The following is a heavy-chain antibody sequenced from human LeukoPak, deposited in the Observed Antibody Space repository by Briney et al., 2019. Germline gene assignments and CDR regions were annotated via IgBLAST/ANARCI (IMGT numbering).Heavy chain of an antibody. D-gene: IGHD2-15*01. CDR3: ARDRGYRSGGVGYDWFDP. CDR1: GGSIDSYY. CDR2: IFHSGGT. J-gene: IGHJ5*02. V-gene: IGHV4-59*01. Sequence: PSETLSLTCTVSGGSIDSYYWSWIRQPPGEGLEWIGQIFHSGGTNYNPSLKSRVTISVDTSKNQFSLKLSSVTAADTAVYYCARDRGYRSGGVGYDWFDPWGQGILVTVSS.